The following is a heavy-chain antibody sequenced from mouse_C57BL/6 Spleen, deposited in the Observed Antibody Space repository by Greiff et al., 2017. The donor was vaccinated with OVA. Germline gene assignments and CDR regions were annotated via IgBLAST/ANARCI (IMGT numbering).Heavy chain of an antibody. D-gene: IGHD1-1*01. J-gene: IGHJ4*01. CDR2: IWSDGST. CDR3: ARQGDYYGRGYAMDY. Sequence: VKVVESGPGLVAPSQSLSITCTVSGFSLTSYGVHWVRQPPGKGLEWLVVIWSDGSTTYNSALKSRLSISKDNSKSQVFLKMNSLQTDDTAMYYCARQGDYYGRGYAMDYWGQGTSVTVSS. CDR1: GFSLTSYG. V-gene: IGHV2-6-1*01.